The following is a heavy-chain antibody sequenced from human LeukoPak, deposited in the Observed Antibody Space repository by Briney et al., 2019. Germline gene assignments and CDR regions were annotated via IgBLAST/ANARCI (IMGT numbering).Heavy chain of an antibody. Sequence: SVKVSCKASGGTFSSYTISWVRQAPGQGLEWMGRIIPILGIANYAQKFQGRVTITADKSTNTAYMELSSLRSEDTAVYYCARDSGGSYYRSTPYWGQGTLVTVSS. V-gene: IGHV1-69*04. J-gene: IGHJ4*02. CDR3: ARDSGGSYYRSTPY. CDR2: IIPILGIA. D-gene: IGHD1-26*01. CDR1: GGTFSSYT.